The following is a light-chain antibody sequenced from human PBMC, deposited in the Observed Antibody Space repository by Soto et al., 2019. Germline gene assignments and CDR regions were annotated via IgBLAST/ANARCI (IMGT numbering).Light chain of an antibody. CDR1: QSVSNN. V-gene: IGKV3-15*01. CDR2: GAS. Sequence: EIVMTQSPATLYVSPGERATLSCRASQSVSNNLAWYQKKPGQAPRLLIYGASTRATGIPARFRGSGSGTEFTLTISSLQSEDFAVYYCQQYNNRWTFGQGTRVEIK. CDR3: QQYNNRWT. J-gene: IGKJ1*01.